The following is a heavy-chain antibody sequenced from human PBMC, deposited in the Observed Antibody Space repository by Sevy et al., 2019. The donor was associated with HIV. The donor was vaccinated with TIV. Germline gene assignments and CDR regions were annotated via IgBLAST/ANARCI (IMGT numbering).Heavy chain of an antibody. V-gene: IGHV3-21*01. CDR2: ISSRTDYI. CDR3: ARGGGSTHRGMDL. CDR1: GFTFGSYS. Sequence: GGSLRLSCAASGFTFGSYSMNWVRQAPGKGLEWVSSISSRTDYIYYADSMRGRFTISRDDAKKSLHLEMNSLRAEDTAVYYCARGGGSTHRGMDLWGQGTTVTVSS. J-gene: IGHJ6*02. D-gene: IGHD3-16*01.